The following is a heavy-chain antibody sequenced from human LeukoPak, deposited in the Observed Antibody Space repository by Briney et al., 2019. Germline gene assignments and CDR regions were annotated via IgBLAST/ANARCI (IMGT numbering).Heavy chain of an antibody. J-gene: IGHJ1*01. CDR2: VYTNGST. CDR1: GVSFNSYS. CDR3: ARASVPRGRSFQY. D-gene: IGHD3-10*01. Sequence: SETLSLTCTVSGVSFNSYSWHWIRQPAGKGLEWIVRVYTNGSTNYDPSLKSRVTMSIDTSKNQFSLTLSSVTAADTAVYYCARASVPRGRSFQYWGQGTLVTVSS. V-gene: IGHV4-4*07.